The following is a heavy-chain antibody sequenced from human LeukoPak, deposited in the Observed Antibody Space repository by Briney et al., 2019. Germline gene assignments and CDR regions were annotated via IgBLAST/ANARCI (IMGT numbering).Heavy chain of an antibody. CDR2: IWFDGSNK. CDR3: ARDWVTYYSGAGSYLQY. D-gene: IGHD3-10*01. CDR1: GFTFNTYC. Sequence: PGRSLRLSCAASGFTFNTYCMHWVRQAPGKGLEWVAVIWFDGSNKYYADSVKGRFTISRDNSKNTLYLQMNSVRAEDTAVYYCARDWVTYYSGAGSYLQYWGQGTLVTVSS. V-gene: IGHV3-33*01. J-gene: IGHJ4*02.